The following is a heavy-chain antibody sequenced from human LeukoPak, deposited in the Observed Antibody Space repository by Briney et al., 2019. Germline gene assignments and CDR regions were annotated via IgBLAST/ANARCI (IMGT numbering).Heavy chain of an antibody. CDR3: ARGRLVAEYFFDY. D-gene: IGHD5-12*01. V-gene: IGHV4-34*01. J-gene: IGHJ4*02. Sequence: KPSETLSLTCAVYRGSFSGYYWSWIRQPPGRGPEWIGEINHNGNTNYNPSLMGRVSISADTSNNQFSLKVSSLTAADTAVYFCARGRLVAEYFFDYWGQGTLVTVSS. CDR1: RGSFSGYY. CDR2: INHNGNT.